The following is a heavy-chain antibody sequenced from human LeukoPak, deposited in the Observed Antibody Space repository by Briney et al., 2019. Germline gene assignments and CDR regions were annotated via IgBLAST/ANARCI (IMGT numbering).Heavy chain of an antibody. CDR1: GFTFSSYA. J-gene: IGHJ4*02. CDR2: ISYDGSNK. CDR3: AKGTAASCTGSSCYPLDF. D-gene: IGHD2-8*02. V-gene: IGHV3-30-3*01. Sequence: PGGSLRLSCAASGFTFSSYAMHWVRQAPGKGLEWVAVISYDGSNKYYADSVKGRFTISRDNSKNTLYLQMNSLGVDDTALYYCAKGTAASCTGSSCYPLDFWGQGTLVTVSS.